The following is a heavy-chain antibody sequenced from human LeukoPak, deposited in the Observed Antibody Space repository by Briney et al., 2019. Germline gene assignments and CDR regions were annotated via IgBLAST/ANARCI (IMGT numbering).Heavy chain of an antibody. J-gene: IGHJ4*02. D-gene: IGHD4-17*01. CDR1: SGSISNSNYY. CDR2: IFYSGST. Sequence: PSETLSLTCTVSSGSISNSNYYWGWIRQPPGKGLEWIGSIFYSGSTDYNPSLKSRVTISVDTSKNQFSLKPNSVTAADTAVYYCARGNGDYALTRWGQGTLVTVSS. CDR3: ARGNGDYALTR. V-gene: IGHV4-39*01.